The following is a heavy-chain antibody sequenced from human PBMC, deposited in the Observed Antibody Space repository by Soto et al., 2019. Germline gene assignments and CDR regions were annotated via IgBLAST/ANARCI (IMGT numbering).Heavy chain of an antibody. CDR3: ARDEGDYYDSSGYYYYAFDI. V-gene: IGHV4-61*01. D-gene: IGHD3-22*01. J-gene: IGHJ3*02. Sequence: SETLSLTCTVSGGSVSSGSYYWSWIRQPPGKGLEWIGYIYYSGSTNYNPSLKSRVTISVDTSKNQFSLKLSSVTAADTAVYYCARDEGDYYDSSGYYYYAFDIWGQGTMVTVSS. CDR2: IYYSGST. CDR1: GGSVSSGSYY.